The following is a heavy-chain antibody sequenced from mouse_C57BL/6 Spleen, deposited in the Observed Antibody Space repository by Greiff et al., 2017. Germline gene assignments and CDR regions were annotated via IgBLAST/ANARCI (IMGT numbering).Heavy chain of an antibody. CDR3: TRSSYLWRFAY. CDR2: IDPETGGT. V-gene: IGHV1-15*01. CDR1: GYTFTDYE. J-gene: IGHJ3*01. D-gene: IGHD1-1*01. Sequence: VKLMESGAELVRPGASVTLSCKASGYTFTDYEMHWVKQTPVHGLEWIGAIDPETGGTAYNQKFKGKAILTADKSSSTAYMELRRLTSEDSAVYYCTRSSYLWRFAYWGQGTLVTVSA.